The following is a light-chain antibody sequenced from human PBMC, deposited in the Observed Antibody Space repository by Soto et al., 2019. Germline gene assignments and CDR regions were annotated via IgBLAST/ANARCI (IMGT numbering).Light chain of an antibody. V-gene: IGKV3-15*01. J-gene: IGKJ1*01. CDR2: DAS. CDR3: QQNKDWPGT. Sequence: EIVMTQSPATLSVSPGERATLSCRASQSVSRYLAWYHQKPGQAPRLLIYDASTRATGIPVRFSGSGSGTEFNLTISNLQSEDFGVYYCQQNKDWPGTFAQGTKVEIK. CDR1: QSVSRY.